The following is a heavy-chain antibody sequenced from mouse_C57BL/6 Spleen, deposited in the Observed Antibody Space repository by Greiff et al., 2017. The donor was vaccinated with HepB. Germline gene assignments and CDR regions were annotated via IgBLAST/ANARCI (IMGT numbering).Heavy chain of an antibody. Sequence: VQLQQSGPGLVKPSQSLSLTCSVPGYSITSGYYWNWIRQFPGNKLEWIGYISYDGSNNYNPSLDNRISITRDTSKNQFFLKLNSVTTEDTATYYCARDRDYYGSSYGFADWGQGTLFTVSA. D-gene: IGHD1-1*01. CDR1: GYSITSGYY. CDR3: ARDRDYYGSSYGFAD. CDR2: ISYDGSN. V-gene: IGHV3-6*01. J-gene: IGHJ3*01.